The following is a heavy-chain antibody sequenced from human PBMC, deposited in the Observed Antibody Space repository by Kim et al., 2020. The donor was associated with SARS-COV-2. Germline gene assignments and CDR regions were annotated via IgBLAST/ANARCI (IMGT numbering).Heavy chain of an antibody. CDR3: ARGNYYGSGFRQYNWFDP. CDR2: TYYRSKWYN. Sequence: SQTLSLTCAISGDSVSSNSAAWNWIRQSPSRGLEWLGRTYYRSKWYNDYAVSVKSRITINPDTSKNQFSLQLNSVTPEDTAVYYCARGNYYGSGFRQYNWFDPWGQGTLVTVSS. V-gene: IGHV6-1*01. J-gene: IGHJ5*02. D-gene: IGHD3-10*01. CDR1: GDSVSSNSAA.